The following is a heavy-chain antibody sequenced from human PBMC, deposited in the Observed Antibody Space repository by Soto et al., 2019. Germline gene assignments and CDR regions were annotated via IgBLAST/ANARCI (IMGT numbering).Heavy chain of an antibody. Sequence: QVQLEQSGAEVKKPGASVKVSCKASGFTFTGHYIHWVRQAPGQGLEWLGRINPKSGGTSTAQKFQGWVTMTTDTSISTASMELTRLTSDDTAIYYCARGDSTDCSNGVCSFFYNHDMDVWGQGTTVTVSS. J-gene: IGHJ6*02. CDR3: ARGDSTDCSNGVCSFFYNHDMDV. D-gene: IGHD2-8*01. CDR2: INPKSGGT. V-gene: IGHV1-2*04. CDR1: GFTFTGHY.